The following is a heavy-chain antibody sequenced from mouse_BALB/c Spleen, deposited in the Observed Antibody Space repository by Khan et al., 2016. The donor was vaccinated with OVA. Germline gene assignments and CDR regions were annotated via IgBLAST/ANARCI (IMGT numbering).Heavy chain of an antibody. D-gene: IGHD1-3*01. CDR1: GFTFSDAW. V-gene: IGHV6-6*01. J-gene: IGHJ4*01. Sequence: EVKLEVSGGGLVQPGGSMKLSCAASGFTFSDAWMDWVRQSPEKGLEWVAEIRSTTNNHATKSAESVKGRFTISRDDSKSSVYLQMNSLRAEDTGIYYCTALAHVLYYYAMDYWGQGTSVTVSS. CDR2: IRSTTNNHAT. CDR3: TALAHVLYYYAMDY.